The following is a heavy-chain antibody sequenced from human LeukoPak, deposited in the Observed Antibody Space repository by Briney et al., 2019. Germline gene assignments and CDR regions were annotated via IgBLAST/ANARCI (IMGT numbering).Heavy chain of an antibody. V-gene: IGHV3-64*01. D-gene: IGHD3-10*01. Sequence: GGSLRLSCAASGFTFSSYAMHWVRQAPGKGLEYVSAISSNGGSTYYANSVKGRFNISRDNSKNTLYLQMGSLRAEDMAVYYCARSQLLWFGELNYYFDYWGQGTLVTVSS. CDR1: GFTFSSYA. J-gene: IGHJ4*02. CDR2: ISSNGGST. CDR3: ARSQLLWFGELNYYFDY.